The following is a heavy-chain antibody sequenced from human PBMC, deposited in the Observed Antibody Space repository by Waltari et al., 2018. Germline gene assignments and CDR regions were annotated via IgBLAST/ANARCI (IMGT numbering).Heavy chain of an antibody. CDR2: SRSSSSTI. D-gene: IGHD6-6*01. V-gene: IGHV3-48*04. CDR1: GFTLHSYS. J-gene: IGHJ3*02. Sequence: EEQLVESGGGLVQPGGSLRLSCATSGFTLHSYSMDSVRHARGKGLEWVSYSRSSSSTIYYADSVKGRFTISRDNAKNSLYLQMNSLRAEDTAVYYCAPEGDSSSSDDAFDIWGQGTMVTVSS. CDR3: APEGDSSSSDDAFDI.